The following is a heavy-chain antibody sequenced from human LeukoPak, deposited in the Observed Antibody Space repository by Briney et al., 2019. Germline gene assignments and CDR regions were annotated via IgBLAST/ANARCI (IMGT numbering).Heavy chain of an antibody. D-gene: IGHD2/OR15-2a*01. Sequence: PGRSLRLSCAASGFTFSSYAMHWVRQAPGKGLEWVAVISYDGSNKYHADSVKGRFTISRDNPKNTLYAQMNSLRAEDTAVYYCARDPNITPDYWGQGTLVTVSS. V-gene: IGHV3-30*04. J-gene: IGHJ4*02. CDR2: ISYDGSNK. CDR3: ARDPNITPDY. CDR1: GFTFSSYA.